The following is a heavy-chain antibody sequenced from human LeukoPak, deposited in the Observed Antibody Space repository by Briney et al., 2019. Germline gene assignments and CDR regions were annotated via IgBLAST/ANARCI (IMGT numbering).Heavy chain of an antibody. CDR3: ARDKGGYSYGYSLDY. V-gene: IGHV3-30-3*01. CDR2: ISYDGSNK. D-gene: IGHD5-18*01. CDR1: GFTFSSYA. Sequence: PGGSLRLSCAASGFTFSSYAMHWVRQAPGKGLEWVAVISYDGSNKYYADSVKGRFTISRDNSENTLYLQMNSLRAEDTAVYYCARDKGGYSYGYSLDYWGQGTLVTVSS. J-gene: IGHJ4*02.